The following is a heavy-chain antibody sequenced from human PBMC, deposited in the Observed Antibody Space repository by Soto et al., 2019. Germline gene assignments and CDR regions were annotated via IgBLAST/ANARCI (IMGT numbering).Heavy chain of an antibody. CDR3: ARHSMNYYGSGSYLDY. D-gene: IGHD3-10*01. V-gene: IGHV4-39*01. CDR1: GGSISSSSYY. J-gene: IGHJ4*02. CDR2: IYYSGST. Sequence: PSETLSLTCTVSGGSISSSSYYWGWIRQPPGKGLEWIASIYYSGSTYYNPSLKSRVTISVDTSKNQFSLKLSSVSAADTAVYYCARHSMNYYGSGSYLDYWGQGTLVTVSS.